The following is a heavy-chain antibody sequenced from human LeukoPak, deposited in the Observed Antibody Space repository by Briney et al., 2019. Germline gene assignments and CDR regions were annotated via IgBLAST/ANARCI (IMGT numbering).Heavy chain of an antibody. D-gene: IGHD6-13*01. CDR1: GYTFTNYG. V-gene: IGHV1-18*01. J-gene: IGHJ5*02. CDR3: VRVGQQLILWFDP. CDR2: INTYNEET. Sequence: AAVKDSCKASGYTFTNYGLGWVRQAPGQGREWMGWINTYNEETDYAQKFQGRVTMTTDSSTNTAHMELRSLRSDDTAMYYCVRVGQQLILWFDPWGQGTLVTVSS.